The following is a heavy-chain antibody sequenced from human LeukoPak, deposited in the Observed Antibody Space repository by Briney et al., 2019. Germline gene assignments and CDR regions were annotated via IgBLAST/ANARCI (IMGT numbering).Heavy chain of an antibody. CDR1: EFIFSSYA. J-gene: IGHJ4*02. CDR2: ISGSGGST. Sequence: GGSLRLSCAASEFIFSSYAMSWVRQAPGKGLEWVSAISGSGGSTYYADSVKGRFTIPRDNSKNTVYLQMNSLRAEDTAVYYCAKGYCSGGSCYSGLCDYWGQGTLVTVSS. D-gene: IGHD2-15*01. V-gene: IGHV3-23*01. CDR3: AKGYCSGGSCYSGLCDY.